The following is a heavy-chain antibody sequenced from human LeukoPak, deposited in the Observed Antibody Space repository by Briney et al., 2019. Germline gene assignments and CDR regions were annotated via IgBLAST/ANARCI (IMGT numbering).Heavy chain of an antibody. D-gene: IGHD3-10*01. V-gene: IGHV1-8*02. J-gene: IGHJ6*03. CDR1: GYTFASHA. CDR2: MNPNSGNT. Sequence: GASVKVSCKASGYTFASHALNWVRQAPGQGLEWMGWMNPNSGNTGYAQKFQGRVTMTRNTSISTAYMELSSLRSEDTAVYYCARGYYYGSGSSEDYYYYYMDVWGKGTTVTISS. CDR3: ARGYYYGSGSSEDYYYYYMDV.